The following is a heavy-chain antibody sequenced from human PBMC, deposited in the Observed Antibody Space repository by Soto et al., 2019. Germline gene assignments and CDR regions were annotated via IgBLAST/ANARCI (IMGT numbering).Heavy chain of an antibody. CDR2: IIGDGLYT. Sequence: EVQLVESGGGLAQPGGSLILSCAASGFTFSNYYMFWVRQAPRNGLVWVSRIIGDGLYTTYADSVKGIFTISRDNAKNTVYLQMSILRVDDTSVYYCARGILGSGTANDHWGQGTLVTVSS. CDR1: GFTFSNYY. J-gene: IGHJ4*02. CDR3: ARGILGSGTANDH. D-gene: IGHD3-10*01. V-gene: IGHV3-74*03.